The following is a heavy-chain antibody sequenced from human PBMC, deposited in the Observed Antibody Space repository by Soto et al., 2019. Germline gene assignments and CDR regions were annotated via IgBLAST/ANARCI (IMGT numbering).Heavy chain of an antibody. V-gene: IGHV3-23*01. CDR3: AKDGRAYSQENFDY. CDR2: IANSGGRT. J-gene: IGHJ4*02. Sequence: GESLKISCAASGFTFSIYAMSWVRQAPGKGLEWVSAIANSGGRTYYADSVKGRFTISRDNSKNTLSLQMNSLRADDTAVYYCAKDGRAYSQENFDYWGQGTLVTVSS. CDR1: GFTFSIYA. D-gene: IGHD5-18*01.